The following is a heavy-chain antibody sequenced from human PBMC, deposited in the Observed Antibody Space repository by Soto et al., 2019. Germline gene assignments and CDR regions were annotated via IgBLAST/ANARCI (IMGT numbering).Heavy chain of an antibody. D-gene: IGHD4-17*01. CDR3: ARTLYGDNVDY. CDR1: GYTFTSYD. Sequence: QVQLVQSGAEVKKPGASVKVSCKASGYTFTSYDINWVRQATGQGLEWMGWRNPNSGNTGNAQKIQGRVTITRNNPISTAYRELSSRRSEDTAVYYCARTLYGDNVDYWGQGTLVTVSS. J-gene: IGHJ4*02. CDR2: RNPNSGNT. V-gene: IGHV1-8*01.